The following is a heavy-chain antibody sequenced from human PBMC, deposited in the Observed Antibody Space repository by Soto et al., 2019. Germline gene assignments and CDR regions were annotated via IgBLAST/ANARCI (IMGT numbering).Heavy chain of an antibody. J-gene: IGHJ4*02. V-gene: IGHV1-18*01. CDR1: GYTYNRYG. D-gene: IGHD3-16*01. CDR2: ISCYNHDT. CDR3: AREFRLGAVGTVGFDY. Sequence: ASVKVSCKTSGYTYNRYGITWVRQAPGRGLELLGWISCYNHDTIYAQKVQGRLSMATDTSTSTAYMELRSLTSDDTAVYYCAREFRLGAVGTVGFDYWGWEPWSPSPQ.